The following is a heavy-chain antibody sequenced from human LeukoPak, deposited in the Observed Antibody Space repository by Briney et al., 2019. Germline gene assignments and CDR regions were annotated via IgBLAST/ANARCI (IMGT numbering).Heavy chain of an antibody. V-gene: IGHV3-73*01. CDR3: TTNYDYVWGSYRYDLASFA. D-gene: IGHD3-16*02. CDR2: IRSKANSYAT. Sequence: PGGSLRLSCAASGFTFSGSAMHWVRQASGKGLEWVGRIRSKANSYATAYAASVKGRFTISRDDSENTAYLQMNSLKTEDTAVYYCTTNYDYVWGSYRYDLASFAWGQGTLVTVSS. J-gene: IGHJ4*02. CDR1: GFTFSGSA.